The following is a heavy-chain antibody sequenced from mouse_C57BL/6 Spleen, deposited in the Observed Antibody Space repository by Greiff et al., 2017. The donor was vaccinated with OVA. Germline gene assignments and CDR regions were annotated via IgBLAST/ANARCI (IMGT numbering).Heavy chain of an antibody. V-gene: IGHV8-8*01. J-gene: IGHJ2*01. D-gene: IGHD1-1*01. Sequence: QVTLKVSGPGILQPSQTLSLTCSFSGFSLSTFGMGVGWIRQPSGKGLEWLAHIWWDDAKYYNPALKSRLTISKDTSKNQVFLKIANVDTADTATYYCAHPTVVERGYYFDYWGQGTTLTVSS. CDR3: AHPTVVERGYYFDY. CDR2: IWWDDAK. CDR1: GFSLSTFGMG.